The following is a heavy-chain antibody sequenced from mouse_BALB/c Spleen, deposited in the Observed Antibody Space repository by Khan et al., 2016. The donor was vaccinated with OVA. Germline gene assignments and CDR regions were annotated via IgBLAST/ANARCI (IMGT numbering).Heavy chain of an antibody. V-gene: IGHV1-87*01. Sequence: QVQLKQSGTELARPGASVKLSCKASGYTFTSYWMQWVKQRPGQGLEWIGAIYPGDGNTRYTQKFKGKATLTAEKSSSTAYMQLCSLASEDSAVYFCVRGGITTGYFDYWGQGTTLTVSS. J-gene: IGHJ2*01. D-gene: IGHD1-1*01. CDR1: GYTFTSYW. CDR2: IYPGDGNT. CDR3: VRGGITTGYFDY.